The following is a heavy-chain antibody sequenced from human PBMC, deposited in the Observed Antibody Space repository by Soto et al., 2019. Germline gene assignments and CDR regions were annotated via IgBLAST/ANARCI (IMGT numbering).Heavy chain of an antibody. CDR2: INPSGGST. CDR3: ARYCGGDCSTDAFDI. D-gene: IGHD2-21*02. V-gene: IGHV1-46*01. J-gene: IGHJ3*02. CDR1: GYTFTSYY. Sequence: ASVKVSCKASGYTFTSYYMHWVRQAPGRGLEWMGIINPSGGSTSYAQKFQGRVTMTRDTSTSTVYMELSSLRSEDTAVYYCARYCGGDCSTDAFDIWGQGTMVTVSS.